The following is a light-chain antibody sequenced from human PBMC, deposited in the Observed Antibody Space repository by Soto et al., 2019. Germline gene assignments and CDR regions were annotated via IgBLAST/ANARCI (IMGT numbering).Light chain of an antibody. CDR1: QNVRTF. J-gene: IGKJ1*01. V-gene: IGKV3-11*01. CDR3: QQHSHWPPWT. Sequence: EVVLTQSPATLSLPPGERATLSCRASQNVRTFLDWYQQKPGQAPRLLIYAASNRATGIPDRFSGSGSGTDFTLTISSLEPEDFAVYYCQQHSHWPPWTFGQGTRVEIQ. CDR2: AAS.